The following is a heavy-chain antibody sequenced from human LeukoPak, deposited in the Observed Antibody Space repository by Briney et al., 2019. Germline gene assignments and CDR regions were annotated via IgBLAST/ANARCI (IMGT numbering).Heavy chain of an antibody. D-gene: IGHD2-8*01. CDR2: INPNSGDP. Sequence: GASVKVSCKTSGYTFTDSYIHCVRQAPGQGLEWMGRINPNSGDPNYPQKFQGRVTMTRDTSISTAYMEMSSLTSDDTAVYYCARSARHCNNGVCFTDYYIDLWGKGTTVIVSS. CDR1: GYTFTDSY. J-gene: IGHJ6*03. CDR3: ARSARHCNNGVCFTDYYIDL. V-gene: IGHV1-2*06.